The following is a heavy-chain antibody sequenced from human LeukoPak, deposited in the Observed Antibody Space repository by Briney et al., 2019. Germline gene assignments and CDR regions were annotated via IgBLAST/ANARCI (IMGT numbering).Heavy chain of an antibody. Sequence: PGGSLRLSCAASGFTFSSYWISWVRQAPGKGLEWVANINQDGSQKHYVDSVTARFTISRDNAKRSSYLQMSSLRDEDTAVYFCARALWNSGCVWGQGTLVTVSS. D-gene: IGHD1-7*01. V-gene: IGHV3-7*03. CDR1: GFTFSSYW. J-gene: IGHJ4*02. CDR3: ARALWNSGCV. CDR2: INQDGSQK.